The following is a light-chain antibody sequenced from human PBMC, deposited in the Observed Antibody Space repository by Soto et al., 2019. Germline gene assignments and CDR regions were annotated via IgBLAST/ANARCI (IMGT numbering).Light chain of an antibody. CDR1: QTVNSKY. V-gene: IGKV3-20*01. Sequence: EIVLTQSPGTLSLSPGERATLSCRASQTVNSKYLAWYQQKPGQAPRLLIYGASSRATGIPDRFSGSGSETDFTLTISRLEPEDFALYSCQPYGSSPLTFGGGTKVEIK. CDR2: GAS. CDR3: QPYGSSPLT. J-gene: IGKJ4*01.